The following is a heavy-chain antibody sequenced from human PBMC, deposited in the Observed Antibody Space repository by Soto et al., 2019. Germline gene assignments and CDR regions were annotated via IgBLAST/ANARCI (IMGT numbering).Heavy chain of an antibody. D-gene: IGHD6-19*01. CDR2: IHYRGIS. J-gene: IGHJ4*02. Sequence: QVQLQESGPGLVKPSQTLSLTCTVSGASISSGLYYWNWIRHIPGKGLEWIGCIHYRGISYYNPSLQSRLNTSVDTSDNQCSLKLTAVTAADTAVYYCARGPDHAKAGYWGQGILVTVSS. CDR3: ARGPDHAKAGY. V-gene: IGHV4-31*03. CDR1: GASISSGLYY.